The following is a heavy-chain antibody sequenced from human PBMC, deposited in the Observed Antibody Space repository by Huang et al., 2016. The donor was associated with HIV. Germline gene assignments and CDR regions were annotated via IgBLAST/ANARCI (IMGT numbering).Heavy chain of an antibody. J-gene: IGHJ5*02. D-gene: IGHD6-13*01. Sequence: RLQESGPGLVKPSQTLFLTCTVSGGSISGDKYFWSWIRQSAGKGLGWVGHLSASGSADYHPSLKSRVTISLDTSKSHFSLSLNSRTAADTAIYYCARDVRRYSIDNWFDPWGQGIPVIVSS. CDR1: GGSISGDKYF. CDR2: LSASGSA. V-gene: IGHV4-61*09. CDR3: ARDVRRYSIDNWFDP.